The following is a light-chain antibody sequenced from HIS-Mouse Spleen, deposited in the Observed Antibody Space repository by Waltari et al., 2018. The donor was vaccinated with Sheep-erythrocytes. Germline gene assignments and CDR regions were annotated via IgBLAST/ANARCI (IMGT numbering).Light chain of an antibody. CDR2: DVS. CDR3: CSYAGSYNHV. Sequence: QSALTQPRSVSGSPGQSVPISCTGPSSDVGGYNYVSWYQQYPGKAPKLMIYDVSKRPSGVPDRFSGSKSGNTASLTISGLQAEDEADYYCCSYAGSYNHVFATGTKVTVL. V-gene: IGLV2-11*01. J-gene: IGLJ1*01. CDR1: SSDVGGYNY.